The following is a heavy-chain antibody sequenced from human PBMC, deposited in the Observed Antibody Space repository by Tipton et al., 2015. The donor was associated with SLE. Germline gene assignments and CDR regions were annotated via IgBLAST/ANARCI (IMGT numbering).Heavy chain of an antibody. D-gene: IGHD6-13*01. CDR2: ISSSSSYI. Sequence: GSLRLSCAASGFTFSSYSMNWVRQAPGKGLERVSSISSSSSYIYYADSVKGRFTISRDNAKNSLYLQMNSLRAEDTAVYYCAKGVLAAAGNPPFDYWGQGTLVTVSS. CDR3: AKGVLAAAGNPPFDY. V-gene: IGHV3-21*01. J-gene: IGHJ4*02. CDR1: GFTFSSYS.